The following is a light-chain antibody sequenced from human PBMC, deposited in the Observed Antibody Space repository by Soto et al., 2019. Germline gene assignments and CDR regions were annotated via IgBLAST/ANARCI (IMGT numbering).Light chain of an antibody. CDR3: QSYDSSLSGWV. CDR1: SSNIGAGYD. J-gene: IGLJ3*02. V-gene: IGLV1-40*01. CDR2: GTS. Sequence: QSVLTQPPSVSGAPGQRVTISCTGSSSNIGAGYDVHWYQQLPGTAPKLLIYGTSNRPSGGPDRFSGSKSGTSASLAITGLQAEDEADYYCQSYDSSLSGWVFGGGTQLTVL.